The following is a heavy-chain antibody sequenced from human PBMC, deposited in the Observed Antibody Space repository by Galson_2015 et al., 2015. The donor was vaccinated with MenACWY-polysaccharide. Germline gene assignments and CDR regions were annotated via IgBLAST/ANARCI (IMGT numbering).Heavy chain of an antibody. CDR2: IYYDGSKK. Sequence: PLRLFCAASGFTFRSYCMHWVRRAPGKGLEWVTLIYYDGSKKEYADSVKGRFTISRDNSKNTLYLQMDSLRAEDTAVYYCSRLQSKYIAVWGKGTTVTVSS. J-gene: IGHJ6*04. CDR3: SRLQSKYIAV. CDR1: GFTFRSYC. D-gene: IGHD4-11*01. V-gene: IGHV3-30*12.